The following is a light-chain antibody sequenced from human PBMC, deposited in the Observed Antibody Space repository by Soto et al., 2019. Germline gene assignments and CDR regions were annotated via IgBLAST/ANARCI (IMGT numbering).Light chain of an antibody. CDR3: NSFRVSHLYV. V-gene: IGLV2-14*01. J-gene: IGLJ1*01. CDR1: SSDIGSHNH. CDR2: EVN. Sequence: QSALTQPASVSGSPGQSIAISCTGTSSDIGSHNHVSWYQQYPGKAPKLIIFEVNNRPSGVSDRFSGSKSGSTASLTISGLQAEDEADYYCNSFRVSHLYVFGTGNKVTVL.